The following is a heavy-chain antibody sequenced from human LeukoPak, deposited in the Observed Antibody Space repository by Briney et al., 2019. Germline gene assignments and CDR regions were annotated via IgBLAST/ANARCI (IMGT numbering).Heavy chain of an antibody. CDR3: AKDRFYDILTGYPDY. Sequence: GGSLRLSCAASGFTLSSFGMSWVRQAPGKGLEWVPAISGSSGRTHYADAVKGRFTVSRDISKNTVSLQMNRLRADDTAMYHCAKDRFYDILTGYPDYWGQGTLVTVSS. D-gene: IGHD3-9*01. J-gene: IGHJ4*02. CDR2: ISGSSGRT. V-gene: IGHV3-23*01. CDR1: GFTLSSFG.